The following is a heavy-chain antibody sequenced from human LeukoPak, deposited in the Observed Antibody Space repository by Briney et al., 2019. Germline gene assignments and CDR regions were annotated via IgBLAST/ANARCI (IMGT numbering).Heavy chain of an antibody. CDR1: GYTFTSYG. J-gene: IGHJ4*02. CDR2: ISAYNGNT. CDR3: ARDYQGISFLRYFDWLDY. Sequence: GASVKVSCKASGYTFTSYGISWVRQAPGQGLEWMGWISAYNGNTNYAQKLQGRVTVTTDTSTSTAYMELRSLRSDDTAVYYCARDYQGISFLRYFDWLDYWGQGTLVTVSS. V-gene: IGHV1-18*01. D-gene: IGHD3-9*01.